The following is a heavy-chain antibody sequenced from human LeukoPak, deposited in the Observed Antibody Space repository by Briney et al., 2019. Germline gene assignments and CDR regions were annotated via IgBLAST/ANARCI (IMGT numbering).Heavy chain of an antibody. Sequence: GGSLRLSCTASGFTFSSYSMNWVRQAPGKGLEWVSSISSSSSYIYYADSVKGRFTISRDNAKNSLYLQMNSLRAEDTAVYYCAREAAVAGYYMDVWGKGTTVTVSS. CDR2: ISSSSSYI. D-gene: IGHD6-19*01. V-gene: IGHV3-21*01. CDR3: AREAAVAGYYMDV. J-gene: IGHJ6*03. CDR1: GFTFSSYS.